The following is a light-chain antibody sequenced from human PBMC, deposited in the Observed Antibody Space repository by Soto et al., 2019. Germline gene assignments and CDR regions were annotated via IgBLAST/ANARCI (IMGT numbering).Light chain of an antibody. CDR2: DGI. CDR3: RLYGCTL. CDR1: SSDVDNSNF. J-gene: IGLJ2*01. Sequence: QSALTQPASVSGSPGQSITISCTETSSDVDNSNFVAWYQQHPGEVPKLIMYDGIKRPSGVSNRFSGSRSDNTALLTIAGLQPEDEADYYCRLYGCTLFGGGTKVTVL. V-gene: IGLV2-23*01.